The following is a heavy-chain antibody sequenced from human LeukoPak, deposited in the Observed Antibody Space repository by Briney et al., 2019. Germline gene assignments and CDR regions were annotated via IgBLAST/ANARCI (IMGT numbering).Heavy chain of an antibody. CDR3: ARFPGGAEYRHYYYMDV. Sequence: SETLSLTCTVSGRSISSYYWNWIRQPPGKGLECIGYINYSDSTNYNPSLKSRVTVSVDTSKNQFSLKLSSVTAADTAVYYCARFPGGAEYRHYYYMDVWGKGTTVTVSS. D-gene: IGHD1-14*01. CDR2: INYSDST. V-gene: IGHV4-59*01. CDR1: GRSISSYY. J-gene: IGHJ6*03.